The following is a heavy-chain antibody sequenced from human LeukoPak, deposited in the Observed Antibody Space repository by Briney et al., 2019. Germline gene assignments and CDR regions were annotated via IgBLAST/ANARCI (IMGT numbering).Heavy chain of an antibody. D-gene: IGHD3-10*01. Sequence: NPSETLSLTCTVSGGSISSSSYYWGWIRQPPGKGLEWIGSIYYSGSTYYNPSLKSRVTISVDTSKNQFSLKLSSVTAADTAVYYCARQEMVRAPWDYYYYMDVWGKGTTVTISS. CDR1: GGSISSSSYY. CDR2: IYYSGST. CDR3: ARQEMVRAPWDYYYYMDV. V-gene: IGHV4-39*01. J-gene: IGHJ6*03.